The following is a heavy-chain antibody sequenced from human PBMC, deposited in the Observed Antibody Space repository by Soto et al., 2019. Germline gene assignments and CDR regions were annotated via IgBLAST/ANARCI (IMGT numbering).Heavy chain of an antibody. J-gene: IGHJ6*02. D-gene: IGHD6-19*01. CDR2: IIPILGIT. CDR3: AIAVAGTHGMDV. CDR1: GGTFSSYT. V-gene: IGHV1-69*02. Sequence: QVQLVQSGAEVKKPESSVKVSCKASGGTFSSYTISWVRQAPGQGLEWMGRIIPILGITNYAQKFQGRVTITADKSTSTAYTELSSLRSEDTAVYYCAIAVAGTHGMDVWGQGTTVTVSS.